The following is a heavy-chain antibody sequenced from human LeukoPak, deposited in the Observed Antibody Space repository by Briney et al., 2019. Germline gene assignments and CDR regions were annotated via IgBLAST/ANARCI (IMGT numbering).Heavy chain of an antibody. CDR2: IKQDGSEK. V-gene: IGHV3-7*04. CDR1: GFTFSNFW. D-gene: IGHD3/OR15-3a*01. J-gene: IGHJ4*02. CDR3: VRGKGWTDY. Sequence: GGSLRLSCAASGFTFSNFWMTWVRQAPGKGLEWVANIKQDGSEKYYVDSVKGRFTISRDDAKNSLYLQMNSLRAEDAAVYYCVRGKGWTDYWGQGTLVTVSS.